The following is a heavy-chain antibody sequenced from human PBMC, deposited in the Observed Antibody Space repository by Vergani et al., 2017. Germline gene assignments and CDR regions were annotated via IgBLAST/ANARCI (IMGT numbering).Heavy chain of an antibody. J-gene: IGHJ4*02. V-gene: IGHV4-59*01. CDR2: IYYSGST. CDR3: ARGEGSGYYHTDY. D-gene: IGHD3-22*01. CDR1: GGSISSYY. Sequence: QVQLQESGPGLVKPSETLSLTCTVSGGSISSYYWSWIRQPPGKGLEWIGYIYYSGSTNYNPSLKGRVTISVNTSKNQFSLKLSSVTAADTAVYYCARGEGSGYYHTDYWVQATLVTVSS.